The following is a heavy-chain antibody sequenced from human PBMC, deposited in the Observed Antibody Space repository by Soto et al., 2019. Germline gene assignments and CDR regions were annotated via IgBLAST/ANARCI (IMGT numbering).Heavy chain of an antibody. D-gene: IGHD6-13*01. CDR3: ARDSRGIAAAGTYYYYGMDV. CDR1: GGSISSGGYY. J-gene: IGHJ6*02. Sequence: LSLTCTVSGGSISSGGYYWSWIRQHPGKGLEWIGYIYYSGSTYYNPSLKSRVTISVDTSKNQFSLKLSSVTAADTAVYYCARDSRGIAAAGTYYYYGMDVWGQGTTVTVS. V-gene: IGHV4-31*03. CDR2: IYYSGST.